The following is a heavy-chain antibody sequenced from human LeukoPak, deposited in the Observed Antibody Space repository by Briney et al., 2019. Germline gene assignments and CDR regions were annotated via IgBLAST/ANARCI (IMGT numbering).Heavy chain of an antibody. CDR2: ISSSSYI. CDR1: GFAFSSYG. Sequence: GRSLRLSCAASGFAFSSYGIHWVRQAPGKGLEWVSSISSSSYIYYADSVKGRFTISRDNAKNSLYLQMNSLRAEDTAVYYCAREQGYCSGGSCYPYYFDYWGQGTLVTVSS. D-gene: IGHD2-15*01. J-gene: IGHJ4*02. CDR3: AREQGYCSGGSCYPYYFDY. V-gene: IGHV3-21*01.